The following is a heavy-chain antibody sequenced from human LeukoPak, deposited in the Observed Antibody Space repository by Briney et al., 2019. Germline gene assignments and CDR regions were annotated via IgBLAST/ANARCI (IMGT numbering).Heavy chain of an antibody. CDR1: GFTFRSYW. D-gene: IGHD2/OR15-2a*01. Sequence: PGGSLRLSCAASGFTFRSYWMSWVRPPPGKGLEWLGHINQEASRTDHADSVKGRFTISRDNSRNLLYLHMSSLRAEDTAVYYCAKYLSRAFDSWGQGILVSVSS. J-gene: IGHJ4*02. V-gene: IGHV3-7*01. CDR3: AKYLSRAFDS. CDR2: INQEASRT.